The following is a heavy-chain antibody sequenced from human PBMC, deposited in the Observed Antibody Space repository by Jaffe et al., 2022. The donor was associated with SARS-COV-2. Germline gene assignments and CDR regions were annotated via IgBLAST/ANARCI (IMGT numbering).Heavy chain of an antibody. V-gene: IGHV4-39*01. D-gene: IGHD6-6*01. CDR2: VYYSGST. J-gene: IGHJ4*02. CDR1: GGSVSSQSYY. Sequence: QLQLQESGPGLVKPSETLSLTCIVSGGSVSSQSYYWGWIRQPPGKGLEWIGSVYYSGSTYYNPALKSRLTVSVDTSKNQFSLQLSSVTAADTAIYFCATGLGTGTEYWGQGSLVTVSS. CDR3: ATGLGTGTEY.